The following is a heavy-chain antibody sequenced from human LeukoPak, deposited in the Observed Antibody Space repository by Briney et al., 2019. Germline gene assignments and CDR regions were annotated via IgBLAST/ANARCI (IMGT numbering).Heavy chain of an antibody. J-gene: IGHJ4*02. CDR1: EFTFSSYS. V-gene: IGHV3-21*01. CDR3: ARTIFGGYCYCTSCYAGGYFDY. CDR2: ISSSSSYI. Sequence: KPGGSLRLSCAASEFTFSSYSMNWVRQAPGKGLEWVSSISSSSSYIYYADSVKGRFTISRDNAKTSLYLQMNSLRAEDTAVYYCARTIFGGYCYCTSCYAGGYFDYWGQGALVTVSS. D-gene: IGHD2-2*03.